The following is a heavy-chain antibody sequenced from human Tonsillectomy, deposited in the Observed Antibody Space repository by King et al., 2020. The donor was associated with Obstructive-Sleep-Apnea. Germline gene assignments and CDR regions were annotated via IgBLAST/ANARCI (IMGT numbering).Heavy chain of an antibody. J-gene: IGHJ6*02. V-gene: IGHV3-43*01. CDR3: AKDYALYSTGGMDV. Sequence: QLVQSGGVVVQPGGSLRLSCAASGFTVDDYTMHWVRQAPGKGLVCVSLFIWGGGSTYFADSVKGRFTISRDKSKNSLYLQMNSLRTEDTALYYCAKDYALYSTGGMDVWGQGTTVTVSS. D-gene: IGHD4-11*01. CDR2: FIWGGGST. CDR1: GFTVDDYT.